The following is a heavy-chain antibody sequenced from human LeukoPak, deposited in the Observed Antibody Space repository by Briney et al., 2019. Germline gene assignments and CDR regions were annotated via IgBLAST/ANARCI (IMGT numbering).Heavy chain of an antibody. Sequence: ASVKVSCKASGYTFISYEINWVRQATGQGLEWMGWINPNSGGTNYAQKFQGRVTMTRDTSISTAYMELSRLRSDDTAVYYCARDVSSTGYCSSTSCYPFDYWGQGTLVTVSS. V-gene: IGHV1-2*02. D-gene: IGHD2-2*01. CDR2: INPNSGGT. CDR1: GYTFISYE. CDR3: ARDVSSTGYCSSTSCYPFDY. J-gene: IGHJ4*02.